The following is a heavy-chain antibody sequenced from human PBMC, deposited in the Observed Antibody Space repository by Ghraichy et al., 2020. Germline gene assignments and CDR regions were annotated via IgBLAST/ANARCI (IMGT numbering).Heavy chain of an antibody. V-gene: IGHV1-18*01. J-gene: IGHJ3*02. Sequence: ASVKVSCKASGYTFTSYGISWVRQAPGQGLEWMGCISAYNGNTNYAQKLQGRVTMTTDTSTSTAYMELRSLRSDDTAVYYCARVGFYDSSVDAFDIWGQGTMVTVSS. D-gene: IGHD3-22*01. CDR2: ISAYNGNT. CDR1: GYTFTSYG. CDR3: ARVGFYDSSVDAFDI.